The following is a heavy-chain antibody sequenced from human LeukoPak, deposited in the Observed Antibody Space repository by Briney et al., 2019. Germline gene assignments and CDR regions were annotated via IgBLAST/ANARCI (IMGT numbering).Heavy chain of an antibody. CDR2: IYHSGST. CDR1: GGSISSGGYY. J-gene: IGHJ4*02. CDR3: ARDLFPTYYYGSGSYRWGLGALDY. V-gene: IGHV4-30-2*01. Sequence: SETLSLTCTVSGGSISSGGYYWSWIRQPPGKGLEWIGYIYHSGSTYYNPSLKSRVTISVDTSKNQFSLKLSSVTAADTAVYYCARDLFPTYYYGSGSYRWGLGALDYWGQGTLVTVSS. D-gene: IGHD3-10*01.